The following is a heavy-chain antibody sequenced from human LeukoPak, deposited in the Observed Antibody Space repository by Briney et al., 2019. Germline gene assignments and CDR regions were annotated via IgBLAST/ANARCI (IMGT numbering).Heavy chain of an antibody. D-gene: IGHD2-21*02. CDR2: ISGSGGTT. Sequence: GGFLRLSCAASGFTFSSYAMSWVRQAPGKGLEWVSGISGSGGTTYYADSVKGRFTISRDNSKNTYLQMNSLRAEDTAAYYRAKDSRSTLPRGRLDYWGQGTLVTVSS. CDR1: GFTFSSYA. J-gene: IGHJ4*02. CDR3: AKDSRSTLPRGRLDY. V-gene: IGHV3-23*01.